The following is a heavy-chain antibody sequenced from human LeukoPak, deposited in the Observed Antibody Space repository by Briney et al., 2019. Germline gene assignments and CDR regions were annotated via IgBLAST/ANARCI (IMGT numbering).Heavy chain of an antibody. CDR2: IYYSGST. V-gene: IGHV4-30-4*01. CDR3: ARLDSYYYGMDV. J-gene: IGHJ6*02. CDR1: GGSINSGDYY. D-gene: IGHD6-13*01. Sequence: SETLSLTCTVSGGSINSGDYYWSWIRQPPGKGLEWIGYIYYSGSTYYNPSLKSRVTISVDTSKNQFSLKLSSVTAADTAVYYCARLDSYYYGMDVWGQGTTVTVSS.